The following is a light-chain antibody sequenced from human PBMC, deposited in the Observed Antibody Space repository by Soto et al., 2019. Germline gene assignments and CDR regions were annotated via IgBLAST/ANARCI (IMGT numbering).Light chain of an antibody. CDR3: CSYAGTPYV. Sequence: QSALTQPRSVSASPGQSVTISCTGTRSDVGGYNYVSWYQHHPGKAPKLMIYGVSERPSGVPDRFSGSKSGNTASLTISGLQAEDEADYYCCSYAGTPYVFGTWTKLTVL. J-gene: IGLJ1*01. CDR2: GVS. V-gene: IGLV2-11*01. CDR1: RSDVGGYNY.